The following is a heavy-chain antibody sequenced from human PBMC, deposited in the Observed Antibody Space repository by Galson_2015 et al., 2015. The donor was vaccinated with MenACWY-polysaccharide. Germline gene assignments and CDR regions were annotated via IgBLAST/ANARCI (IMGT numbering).Heavy chain of an antibody. Sequence: SLRLSCAASGFTFNTYAMTWVRQAPGKGLEWVSVIGTSGDNIHYADSVKGRFTISRDNSKNTLYLQMSSLRAEDTAVYYCATYRQLQVRDDPWGQGTLVTVS. V-gene: IGHV3-23*01. CDR1: GFTFNTYA. D-gene: IGHD3-16*02. CDR2: IGTSGDNI. CDR3: ATYRQLQVRDDP. J-gene: IGHJ5*02.